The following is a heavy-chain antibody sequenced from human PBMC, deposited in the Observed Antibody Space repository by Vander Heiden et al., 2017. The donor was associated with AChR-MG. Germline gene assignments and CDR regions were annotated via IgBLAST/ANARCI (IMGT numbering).Heavy chain of an antibody. J-gene: IGHJ6*02. CDR2: INPNRGGT. CDR1: GYTFPGYY. Sequence: QVQLVQSGAEVKKPGASVKVSCKASGYTFPGYYMHWVRQAPGQGLEWMGWINPNRGGTNYAQKFQGRVTMTRDTSISTAYMELSRLRSDDTAVYYCAREDPSPALDGMDVWGQGTTVTVSS. V-gene: IGHV1-2*02. CDR3: AREDPSPALDGMDV.